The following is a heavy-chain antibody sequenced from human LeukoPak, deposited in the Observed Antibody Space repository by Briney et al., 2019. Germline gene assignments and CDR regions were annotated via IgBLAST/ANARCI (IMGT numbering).Heavy chain of an antibody. Sequence: ASVKVSCKASGYTFTSYYMHWVRQAPGQGLEWMGIINPSGGSTSYAQKFQGRVTMTRDTSTSTVYMELSSLRSDDTAVYYCARVGYYDILTGRWYYYYGMDVWGQGTTVTVSS. CDR3: ARVGYYDILTGRWYYYYGMDV. CDR1: GYTFTSYY. CDR2: INPSGGST. V-gene: IGHV1-46*01. J-gene: IGHJ6*02. D-gene: IGHD3-9*01.